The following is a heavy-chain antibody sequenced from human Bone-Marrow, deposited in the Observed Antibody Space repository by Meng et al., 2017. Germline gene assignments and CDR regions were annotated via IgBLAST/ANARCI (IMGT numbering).Heavy chain of an antibody. Sequence: QVQLEGSGAGPVKPSGTLSLTWAVSGASISSSHWWGWVRQPPGKGLEWIGEIYHDGSTNYTPSLKSRVTISVDKSKNQFSLKLSSVTAADTAVYYCARAAYDIWSGYAPWGQGSLVTVSS. CDR3: ARAAYDIWSGYAP. CDR2: IYHDGST. CDR1: GASISSSHW. D-gene: IGHD3-3*01. V-gene: IGHV4-4*02. J-gene: IGHJ5*02.